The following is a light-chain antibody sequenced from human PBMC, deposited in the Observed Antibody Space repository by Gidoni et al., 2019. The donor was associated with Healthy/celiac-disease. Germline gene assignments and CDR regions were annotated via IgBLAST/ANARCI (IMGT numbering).Light chain of an antibody. CDR2: EVS. CDR1: SSDVGGYNY. J-gene: IGLJ2*01. Sequence: QSALTQPASVSVSPGQSITISCTGTSSDVGGYNYVSCYQQHPGKAPKLMIYEVSNRPAGVSNRFSGSKSGNTASLTIAGLQAEDEADYYCSSYTSSSTVVFGGGTKLTVL. V-gene: IGLV2-14*01. CDR3: SSYTSSSTVV.